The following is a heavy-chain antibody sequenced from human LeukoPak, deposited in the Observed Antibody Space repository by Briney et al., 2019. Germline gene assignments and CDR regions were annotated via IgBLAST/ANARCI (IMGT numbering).Heavy chain of an antibody. CDR3: AKSGDGYRFDY. CDR1: GFTFSSYG. D-gene: IGHD5-24*01. J-gene: IGHJ4*02. Sequence: QPGRSLRLSCAASGFTFSSYGMHWVRQAPGKGLEWVAFIRHDGSKKYYADSVKGRFTTSRDNSKSTLDLQMNSLRPEDTAVYYRAKSGDGYRFDYWGQGTLVTVSS. V-gene: IGHV3-30*02. CDR2: IRHDGSKK.